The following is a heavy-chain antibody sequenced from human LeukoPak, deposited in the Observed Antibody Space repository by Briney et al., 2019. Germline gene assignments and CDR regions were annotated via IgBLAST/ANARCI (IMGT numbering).Heavy chain of an antibody. CDR1: GFTFDDYT. CDR2: ISWDGGST. J-gene: IGHJ4*02. CDR3: ARGGFEGIFGVVIMSYFDY. D-gene: IGHD3-3*02. Sequence: GGSLRLSCAASGFTFDDYTMHWVRQAPGKGLEWVSLISWDGGSTYYADSVKGRFTISRDNSKNSLHLQMNSLRTEDTALYYCARGGFEGIFGVVIMSYFDYWGQGTLVTVSS. V-gene: IGHV3-43*01.